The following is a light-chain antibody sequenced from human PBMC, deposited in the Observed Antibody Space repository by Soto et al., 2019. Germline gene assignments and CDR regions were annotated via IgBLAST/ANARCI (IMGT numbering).Light chain of an antibody. CDR2: GVS. Sequence: EIVLTQSPVTLPLSPGERATLSCRASQSVSSTLLTWYQQKPGQAPRLLIFGVSSRATGIPDRFSGSGSGTDFTLTIIRLEPEDFGVYFCQQYGRAPVTFGGGTMVEIK. CDR3: QQYGRAPVT. J-gene: IGKJ4*01. CDR1: QSVSSTL. V-gene: IGKV3-20*01.